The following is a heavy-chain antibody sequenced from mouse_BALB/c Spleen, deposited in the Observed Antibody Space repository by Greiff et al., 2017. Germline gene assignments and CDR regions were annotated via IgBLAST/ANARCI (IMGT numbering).Heavy chain of an antibody. V-gene: IGHV1S29*02. CDR3: ARGDHLFAY. D-gene: IGHD3-3*01. CDR1: GYTFTDYN. J-gene: IGHJ3*01. Sequence: EVQLQQSGPELVKPGASVKISCKASGYTFTDYNMHWVKQSHGKSLEWIGYIYPYNGGTGYNQKFKSKATLTVDNSSSTAYMELRSLTSEDSAVYYCARGDHLFAYWGQGTLVTVSA. CDR2: IYPYNGGT.